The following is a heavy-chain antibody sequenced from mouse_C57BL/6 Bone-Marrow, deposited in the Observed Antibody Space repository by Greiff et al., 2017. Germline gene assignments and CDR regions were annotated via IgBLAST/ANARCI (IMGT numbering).Heavy chain of an antibody. CDR1: GFTFSDYY. CDR3: ARGDYYGNYFDY. V-gene: IGHV5-12*01. Sequence: DVKLVESGGGLVKPGGSLKLSCAASGFTFSDYYMYWVRQTPEKRLEWVAYISNGGGSTYYPDTVKGRFTISRDNAKNTLYLQMSRLKSEDTAMYYCARGDYYGNYFDYWGQGTTLTVSS. D-gene: IGHD1-1*01. CDR2: ISNGGGST. J-gene: IGHJ2*01.